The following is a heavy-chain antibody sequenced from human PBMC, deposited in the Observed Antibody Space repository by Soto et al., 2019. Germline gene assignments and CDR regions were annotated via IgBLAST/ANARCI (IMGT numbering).Heavy chain of an antibody. CDR2: ISGTGDKA. Sequence: SLRLSCAPSGFSFSNYAMTWVRQAPGKGLEWVSTISGTGDKAYYADPVKGRFTISRDNSKNTLYLQMNSLRVEDTAVYYCAKAYDYGSGSYYSTFDYWGQGALVTVSS. CDR1: GFSFSNYA. J-gene: IGHJ4*02. D-gene: IGHD3-10*01. CDR3: AKAYDYGSGSYYSTFDY. V-gene: IGHV3-23*01.